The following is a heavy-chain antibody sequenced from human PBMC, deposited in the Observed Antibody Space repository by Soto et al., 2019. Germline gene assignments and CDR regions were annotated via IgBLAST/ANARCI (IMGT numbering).Heavy chain of an antibody. Sequence: QVQLQESGPGLVKPSQTLSLTCTVSGGSISSGDYYWSWIRQPPGKGLEWIGYIYYSGSTYYNPSLKSRVTXXVXTXXNQFSLKLSSVTAADTAVYYCARVSTIGYYYGMDVWGQGTTVTVSS. CDR2: IYYSGST. D-gene: IGHD1-1*01. V-gene: IGHV4-30-4*01. J-gene: IGHJ6*02. CDR3: ARVSTIGYYYGMDV. CDR1: GGSISSGDYY.